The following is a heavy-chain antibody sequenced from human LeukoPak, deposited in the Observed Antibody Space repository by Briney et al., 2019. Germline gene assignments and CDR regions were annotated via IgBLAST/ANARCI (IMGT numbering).Heavy chain of an antibody. J-gene: IGHJ4*02. V-gene: IGHV3-21*01. Sequence: GGSLRLSCAASGFTFSSYGMHWVRQAPGKGLEWVSSISSSSTYIYYADSVKGRFTISRDNAKNSLDLQMDSLRVEDTAVYYCAREGYSAYGLDYWGQGTLVTVSS. CDR3: AREGYSAYGLDY. CDR2: ISSSSTYI. CDR1: GFTFSSYG. D-gene: IGHD5-12*01.